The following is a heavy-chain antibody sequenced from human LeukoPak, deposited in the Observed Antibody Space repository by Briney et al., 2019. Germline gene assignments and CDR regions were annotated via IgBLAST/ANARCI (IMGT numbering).Heavy chain of an antibody. CDR1: GLTFSSYS. CDR2: ISSSSSYI. Sequence: GGSLRLSCAASGLTFSSYSMNWVRQAPGKGLEWVSSISSSSSYIYYADSVKGRFTISRDNAKNSLYLQMNSLRAEDTAVYYCAREPEITMIVVAPEDAFDIWGQGTMVTVSS. J-gene: IGHJ3*02. CDR3: AREPEITMIVVAPEDAFDI. D-gene: IGHD3-22*01. V-gene: IGHV3-21*01.